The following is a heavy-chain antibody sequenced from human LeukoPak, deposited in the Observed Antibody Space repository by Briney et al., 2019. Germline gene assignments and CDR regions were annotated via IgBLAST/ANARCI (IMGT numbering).Heavy chain of an antibody. CDR1: GYTFTGYY. D-gene: IGHD3-3*01. CDR2: INPNSGGT. J-gene: IGHJ6*02. Sequence: ASVKVSCKASGYTFTGYYMHWVRQAPGQGLEWMGWINPNSGGTNYAQKFQGRVTMTRDTSISTAYMELSRLRPDDTAVYYCARGLRFLEWLEYYYYYGMDVWGQGTTVTVSS. CDR3: ARGLRFLEWLEYYYYYGMDV. V-gene: IGHV1-2*02.